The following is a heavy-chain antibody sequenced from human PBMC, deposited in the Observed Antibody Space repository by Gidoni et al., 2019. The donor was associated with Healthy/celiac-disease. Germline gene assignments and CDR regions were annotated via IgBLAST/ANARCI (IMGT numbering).Heavy chain of an antibody. CDR2: ISGSGGRT. D-gene: IGHD3-3*01. Sequence: EVQLVESGGCLVQPGGPLRLSCAASGFTFSSYAMSGVRQAPGKGLEWVSAISGSGGRTYYADSVKGRFTISRDNSKNTLYLQMNSLRAEDTAVYYCAKGPIFGVVTHFDYWGQGTLVTVSS. J-gene: IGHJ4*02. V-gene: IGHV3-23*04. CDR3: AKGPIFGVVTHFDY. CDR1: GFTFSSYA.